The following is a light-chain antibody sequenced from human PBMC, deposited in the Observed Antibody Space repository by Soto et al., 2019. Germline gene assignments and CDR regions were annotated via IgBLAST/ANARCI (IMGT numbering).Light chain of an antibody. CDR3: MQATHSPWA. V-gene: IGKV2-24*01. J-gene: IGKJ1*01. CDR1: QSLVHSDGNTY. Sequence: DIVMTQTPLSSPVTLGQPASISCRSSQSLVHSDGNTYLSWLHQRPGQPPRLLIYKITKRFSGVPDRFSGSGAATDFTLKITRVEAEDVGVYYCMQATHSPWAFGQGTKLEIK. CDR2: KIT.